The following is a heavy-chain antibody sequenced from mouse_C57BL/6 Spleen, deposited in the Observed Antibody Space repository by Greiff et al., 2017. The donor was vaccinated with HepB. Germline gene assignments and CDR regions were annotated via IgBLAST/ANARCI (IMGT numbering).Heavy chain of an antibody. Sequence: VMLVESGAELVKPGASVKISCKASGYAFSSYWMNWVKQRPGKGLEWIGQIYPGDGDTNYNGKFKGKATLTADKSSSTAYMQLSSLTSEDSAVYFCARSGLLQYFDVWGIGTTVTVSS. V-gene: IGHV1-80*01. J-gene: IGHJ1*03. D-gene: IGHD2-3*01. CDR3: ARSGLLQYFDV. CDR2: IYPGDGDT. CDR1: GYAFSSYW.